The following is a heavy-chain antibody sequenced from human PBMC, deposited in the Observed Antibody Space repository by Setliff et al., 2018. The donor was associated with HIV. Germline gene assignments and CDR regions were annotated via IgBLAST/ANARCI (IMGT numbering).Heavy chain of an antibody. CDR2: IYTSGST. CDR1: GGSISSYY. Sequence: LSLTCTVSGGSISSYYWNWIRQPAGKGLEWIGRIYTSGSTNYNPSLKSRVTMSVDTSKNQFSLKLSSVTVADTAVYYCARDRDYYYYMDVWGKGTTVTVSS. V-gene: IGHV4-4*07. CDR3: ARDRDYYYYMDV. J-gene: IGHJ6*03.